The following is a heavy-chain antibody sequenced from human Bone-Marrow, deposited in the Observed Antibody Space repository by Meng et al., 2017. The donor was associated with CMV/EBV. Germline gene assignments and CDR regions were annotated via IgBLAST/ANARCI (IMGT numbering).Heavy chain of an antibody. CDR3: AKSNWGYYFDY. CDR1: GFTFSSYW. V-gene: IGHV3-23*01. J-gene: IGHJ4*02. Sequence: GESLKISCAASGFTFSSYWMSWVRQAPGKGLEWVSAISGSGGSTYYADSVKGRFTISRDNSKNTLYLQMNSLRAEDTAVYYCAKSNWGYYFDYWGQGTLVTVSS. CDR2: ISGSGGST. D-gene: IGHD7-27*01.